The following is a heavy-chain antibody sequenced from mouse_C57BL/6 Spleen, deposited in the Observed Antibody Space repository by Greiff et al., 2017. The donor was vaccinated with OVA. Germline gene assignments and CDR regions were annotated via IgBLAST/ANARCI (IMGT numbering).Heavy chain of an antibody. J-gene: IGHJ1*03. D-gene: IGHD1-1*01. Sequence: VQLKQSVAELVRPGASVKLSCTASGFNIKNTYMHWVKQRPEQGLEWIGRIYPANGNTKYTPKFQGKATITADTSSNTAYLQLSSLTSEDTAIYYCATITAVVDWYFDVWGTGTTVTVSS. CDR1: GFNIKNTY. CDR2: IYPANGNT. CDR3: ATITAVVDWYFDV. V-gene: IGHV14-3*01.